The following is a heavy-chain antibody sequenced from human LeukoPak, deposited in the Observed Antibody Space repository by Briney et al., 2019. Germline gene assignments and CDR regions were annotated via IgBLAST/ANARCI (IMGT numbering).Heavy chain of an antibody. CDR3: ARGGMANFDY. CDR2: FYARGNT. J-gene: IGHJ4*02. Sequence: SETLSLTCNVSGGSISNYYWNWIRQPAGKGLEWIGRFYARGNTNYNPSLKSRVTISVDTSKNQFSLKLSSVTAADTAVYYCARGGMANFDYWGQGTLVTVSS. D-gene: IGHD5-24*01. V-gene: IGHV4-4*07. CDR1: GGSISNYY.